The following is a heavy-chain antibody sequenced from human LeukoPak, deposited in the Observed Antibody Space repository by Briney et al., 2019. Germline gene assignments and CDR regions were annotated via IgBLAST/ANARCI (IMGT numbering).Heavy chain of an antibody. D-gene: IGHD2-21*02. CDR2: ISAYNGNT. Sequence: ASVKVSCKASGYTFTSYGISWVRQAPGQGLEWMGWISAYNGNTNYAQKFQGRVTMTRDTSISTAYMELSSLRSEDTAVYYCASVSDCGGDCYSVTYYMDVWGKGTTVTVSS. J-gene: IGHJ6*03. CDR3: ASVSDCGGDCYSVTYYMDV. V-gene: IGHV1-18*01. CDR1: GYTFTSYG.